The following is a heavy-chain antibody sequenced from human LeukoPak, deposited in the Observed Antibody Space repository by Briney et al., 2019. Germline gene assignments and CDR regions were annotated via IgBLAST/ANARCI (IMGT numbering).Heavy chain of an antibody. CDR3: AREYYDFWSGYFERGMDV. Sequence: GGSLRLSCAASGFTVSSNYMSWVRQAPGKGLEWVSVIYSGGSTYYADSVKGRFTISRDNSKNTLYLQMNSLRAEDTAVYYCAREYYDFWSGYFERGMDVWGQGTTVTVSS. D-gene: IGHD3-3*01. V-gene: IGHV3-66*01. J-gene: IGHJ6*02. CDR2: IYSGGST. CDR1: GFTVSSNY.